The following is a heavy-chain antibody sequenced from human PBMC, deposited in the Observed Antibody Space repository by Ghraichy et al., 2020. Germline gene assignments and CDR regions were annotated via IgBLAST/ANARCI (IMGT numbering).Heavy chain of an antibody. CDR2: VIPILGAT. J-gene: IGHJ2*01. CDR3: ARDRRSGAGTIFEL. D-gene: IGHD1-26*01. Sequence: SVKVSCKASGGTFSSYTISWVRQAPGQGLEWMGRVIPILGATVYAQTFRGRVMMTADTSTTTAYMELSSLRSDDTAVYYCARDRRSGAGTIFELWGRGTLVTVSS. V-gene: IGHV1-69*08. CDR1: GGTFSSYT.